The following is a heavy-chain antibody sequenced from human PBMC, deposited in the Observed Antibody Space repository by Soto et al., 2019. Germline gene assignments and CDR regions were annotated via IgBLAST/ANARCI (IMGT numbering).Heavy chain of an antibody. CDR2: ISSNGGST. V-gene: IGHV3-64*01. D-gene: IGHD5-12*01. CDR1: GFTFSRYA. Sequence: EVQLVESGGGLVQPGGSLRLSCAASGFTFSRYAMHWARQAPGKGLEYVSPISSNGGSTYYANSVKGRFTISRDNSKNTLYLQMGSLRPEDTAVYYCARGGRGYEFDYWGQGTLVTVSS. CDR3: ARGGRGYEFDY. J-gene: IGHJ4*02.